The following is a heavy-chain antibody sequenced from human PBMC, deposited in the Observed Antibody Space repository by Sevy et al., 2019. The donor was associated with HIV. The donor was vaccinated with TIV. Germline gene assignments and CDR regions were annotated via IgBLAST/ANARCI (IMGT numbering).Heavy chain of an antibody. J-gene: IGHJ4*02. CDR1: GFTFDDYA. Sequence: GGSLRLSCAASGFTFDDYAMHWVRQAPGKGLEWVSGLSRHSGTIGYADSVKGRFTISRDNARNSLYLQMNSLRAEDTAPYYCVKDKVDGDSGYGLFDFWGQGTLVTVSS. CDR2: LSRHSGTI. V-gene: IGHV3-9*01. D-gene: IGHD5-12*01. CDR3: VKDKVDGDSGYGLFDF.